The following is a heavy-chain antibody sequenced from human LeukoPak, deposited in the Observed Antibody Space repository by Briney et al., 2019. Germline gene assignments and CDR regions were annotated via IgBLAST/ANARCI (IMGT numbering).Heavy chain of an antibody. J-gene: IGHJ4*02. CDR3: AKAAAENIVVVVAAIHLPLHFDY. D-gene: IGHD2-15*01. Sequence: GRSLRLSCAASGFTFDDYAMHWVRHAPGKGLEWVSGISWNSGSIGYADSVKGRFTISRDNAKNSLCLQMDSLRAEDTALYYCAKAAAENIVVVVAAIHLPLHFDYWGQGTLVTVSS. V-gene: IGHV3-9*01. CDR2: ISWNSGSI. CDR1: GFTFDDYA.